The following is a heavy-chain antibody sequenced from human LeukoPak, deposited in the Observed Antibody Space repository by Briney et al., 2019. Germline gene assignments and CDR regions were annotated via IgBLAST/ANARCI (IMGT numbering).Heavy chain of an antibody. CDR1: GLAFINFG. D-gene: IGHD4/OR15-4a*01. CDR2: ISGSGVIT. Sequence: GGSLRLSCAASGLAFINFGMTWVRQAPGKGLEWVSAISGSGVITFYADSVKGRFTISRDNSKNTLYLQMNSLRAEDTAVYYCARRAGAYSHPYDYWGQGTLVTVSS. V-gene: IGHV3-23*01. CDR3: ARRAGAYSHPYDY. J-gene: IGHJ4*02.